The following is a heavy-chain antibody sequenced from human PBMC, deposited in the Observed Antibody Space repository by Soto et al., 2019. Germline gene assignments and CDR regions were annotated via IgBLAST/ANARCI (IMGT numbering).Heavy chain of an antibody. D-gene: IGHD3-9*01. J-gene: IGHJ5*02. V-gene: IGHV4-34*01. CDR1: IGSFSGYY. Sequence: SETLSLTCAVYIGSFSGYYWSWIRQPPGKGLEWIGEINHGGSTNYNPSLKSRVTISVDTSKNQFSLKLSSVTAADTAVYYCARSVGYFDWLLNNWFDPWGQGTLVTVSS. CDR3: ARSVGYFDWLLNNWFDP. CDR2: INHGGST.